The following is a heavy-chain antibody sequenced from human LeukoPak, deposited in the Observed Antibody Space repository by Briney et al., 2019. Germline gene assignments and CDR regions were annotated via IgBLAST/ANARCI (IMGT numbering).Heavy chain of an antibody. V-gene: IGHV3-9*01. Sequence: GGSLRLSCAASGFTFDDYAMHWVRQAPGKGLEWVSGISWNSGSIGYADSVKGRFTISRDNAKNSLYLQMNSLRAEDTALYYCAKDIHYYGMDAWGQGTTVTVSS. J-gene: IGHJ6*02. CDR1: GFTFDDYA. CDR2: ISWNSGSI. CDR3: AKDIHYYGMDA.